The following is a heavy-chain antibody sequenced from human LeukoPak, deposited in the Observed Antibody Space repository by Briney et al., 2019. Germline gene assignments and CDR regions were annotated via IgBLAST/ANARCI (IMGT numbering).Heavy chain of an antibody. J-gene: IGHJ4*02. CDR2: ISAYNGNT. D-gene: IGHD2-2*01. Sequence: PGASVKVSCKASGYTFTSYGISWVRQAPGQGLECMGWISAYNGNTNYAQKLQGRVTMTTDTSTSTAYMELRSLRSDDTAVYYCARDGKYCSSTSCYSPMDYWGQGTLVTVSS. CDR3: ARDGKYCSSTSCYSPMDY. V-gene: IGHV1-18*01. CDR1: GYTFTSYG.